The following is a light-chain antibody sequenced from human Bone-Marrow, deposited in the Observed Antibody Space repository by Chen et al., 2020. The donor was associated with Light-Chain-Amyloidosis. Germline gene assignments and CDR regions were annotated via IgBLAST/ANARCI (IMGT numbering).Light chain of an antibody. CDR1: DLPTKY. V-gene: IGLV3-25*03. Sequence: SYVLPQPPSVSVSPGQTSRIPCSGDDLPTKYAYWYQQKPGQAPVLVIHRDTERPSGISERFSGSSSGTTATLTISGVQAEDEADYHCQSADSSGTYEVIFGGGTKLTVL. CDR2: RDT. CDR3: QSADSSGTYEVI. J-gene: IGLJ2*01.